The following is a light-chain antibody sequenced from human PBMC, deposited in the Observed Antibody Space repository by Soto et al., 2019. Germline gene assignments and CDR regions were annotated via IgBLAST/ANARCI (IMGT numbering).Light chain of an antibody. J-gene: IGKJ5*01. CDR3: QQLLSYPIT. CDR2: AAS. CDR1: QGISSY. Sequence: GEIVTITCRASQGISSYLAWYQQKPGKAPKLLIYAASTLQSGVPLRFSGSGSGTSFTLTISSLQPEDFATYYCQQLLSYPITFGQGTRLEIK. V-gene: IGKV1-9*01.